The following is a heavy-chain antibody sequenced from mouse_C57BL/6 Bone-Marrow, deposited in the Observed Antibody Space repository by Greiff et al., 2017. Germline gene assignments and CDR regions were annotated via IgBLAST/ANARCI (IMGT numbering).Heavy chain of an antibody. J-gene: IGHJ3*01. CDR1: GFNIKDYY. CDR2: IDPEGGET. CDR3: AFDGYPFAY. V-gene: IGHV14-2*01. Sequence: VQLQQSGAELVKPGASVKLSCTASGFNIKDYYMHWVKQRTEQGLEWIGRIDPEGGETKYAAKFQGKATITAATSSNTAYLQLSSLTSEDTAVYYCAFDGYPFAYWGQGTLVTVSA. D-gene: IGHD2-3*01.